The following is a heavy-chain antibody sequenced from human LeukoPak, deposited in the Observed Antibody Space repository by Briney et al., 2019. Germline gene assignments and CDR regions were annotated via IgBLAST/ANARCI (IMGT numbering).Heavy chain of an antibody. D-gene: IGHD2-21*02. V-gene: IGHV3-53*01. CDR2: IYSDGKT. Sequence: GGSLRLSCAASGFTVSNNYMNWVRQAPGKGLEWVSVIYSDGKTFYSDSVEGRFTITRDNSKNTLYLQMNSLRAEGTAVYYCARDSGDGDYTPDMDLWGKGTTVTVSS. CDR1: GFTVSNNY. CDR3: ARDSGDGDYTPDMDL. J-gene: IGHJ6*03.